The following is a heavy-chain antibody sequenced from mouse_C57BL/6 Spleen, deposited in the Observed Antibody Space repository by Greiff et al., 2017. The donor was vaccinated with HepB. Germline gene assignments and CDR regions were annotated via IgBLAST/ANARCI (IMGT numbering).Heavy chain of an antibody. CDR3: ARLESSGYGNMMDY. CDR1: GYTFPSYG. D-gene: IGHD3-2*02. J-gene: IGHJ4*01. CDR2: FDPPESYT. V-gene: IGHV1-50*01. Sequence: QAHLHQPGPKLWKPGPSVKRSSKALGYTFPSYGFQGVNQRPGRGLEWIGEFDPPESYTNYNKKFKGKATLTVDTSSSTAYMQLSSLTSEDSAVYYCARLESSGYGNMMDYWGQGTSVTVSS.